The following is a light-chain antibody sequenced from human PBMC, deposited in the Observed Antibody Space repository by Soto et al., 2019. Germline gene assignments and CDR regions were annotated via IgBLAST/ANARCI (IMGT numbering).Light chain of an antibody. CDR1: QSVNSGY. CDR3: QQYGSSPVT. CDR2: GAS. Sequence: EIVLTQSPGTLSLSPGERATLSCRASQSVNSGYLAWYQQRPGQAPRLLIYGASSRATGIPDRVGGSGSGTDFTLTIRRLEPEDFAVYYCQQYGSSPVTFGGGTKVEIK. J-gene: IGKJ4*01. V-gene: IGKV3-20*01.